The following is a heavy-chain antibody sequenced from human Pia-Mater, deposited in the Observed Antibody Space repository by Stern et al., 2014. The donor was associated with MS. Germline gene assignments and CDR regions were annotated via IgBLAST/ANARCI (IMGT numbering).Heavy chain of an antibody. Sequence: QLVQSGGGLVQPGGSLRLSCAASGFTFRSYWMHWVRQAQGKGLVWVSRINSDGSSTSYADSVKGRFTISRDNAKNTLYLQMNSLRAEDTAVYYCARDPSYCGGDCYANWFDPWGQGTLVTVSS. CDR1: GFTFRSYW. J-gene: IGHJ5*02. V-gene: IGHV3-74*01. D-gene: IGHD2-21*02. CDR3: ARDPSYCGGDCYANWFDP. CDR2: INSDGSST.